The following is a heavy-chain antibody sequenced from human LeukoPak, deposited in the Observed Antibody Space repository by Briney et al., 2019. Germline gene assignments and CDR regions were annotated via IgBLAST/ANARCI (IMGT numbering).Heavy chain of an antibody. V-gene: IGHV4-31*03. Sequence: SQTLSLTCTVSGGSISSGGYYWSWIRQHPGKGLEWIGYIYYSGSTYYNPSLKSRVTISVDTSKNQFSLKLSSVTAADTAVYYCARNPSYDILTGYSDYYGMDVWGQGTTVTVSS. D-gene: IGHD3-9*01. J-gene: IGHJ6*02. CDR2: IYYSGST. CDR1: GGSISSGGYY. CDR3: ARNPSYDILTGYSDYYGMDV.